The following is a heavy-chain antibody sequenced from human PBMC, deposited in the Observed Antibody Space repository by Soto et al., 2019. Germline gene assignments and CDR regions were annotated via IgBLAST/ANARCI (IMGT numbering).Heavy chain of an antibody. CDR2: ISPHTGGT. Sequence: GASVKVSCKASGYTFNRYYMHWVRQAPGPGLEWMGWISPHTGGTTYAQKFQGRVTMTRDTSVSTAFMELNSLRAEDTALYYCVKDDAFDFWGQGTQVTVSS. V-gene: IGHV1-2*02. CDR1: GYTFNRYY. CDR3: VKDDAFDF. J-gene: IGHJ3*01.